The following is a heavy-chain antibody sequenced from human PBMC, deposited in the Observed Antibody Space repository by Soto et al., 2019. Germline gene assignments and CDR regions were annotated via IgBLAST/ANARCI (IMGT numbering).Heavy chain of an antibody. Sequence: QVQLQQSGPGLVKPSQTLSLTCTVSGGSISYEYYHWTWIRQSPGKGLEWIGYIHYSGSIIYNPSCKSRVTISVDTSKNQFSLQLSSVPAADTAVYFCAREDDGGDRDYYGLDVWGQGTTVTVSS. D-gene: IGHD2-21*02. V-gene: IGHV4-30-4*08. J-gene: IGHJ6*02. CDR1: GGSISYEYYH. CDR3: AREDDGGDRDYYGLDV. CDR2: IHYSGSI.